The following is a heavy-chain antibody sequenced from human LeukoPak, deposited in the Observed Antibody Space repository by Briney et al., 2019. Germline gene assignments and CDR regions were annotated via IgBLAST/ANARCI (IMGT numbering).Heavy chain of an antibody. V-gene: IGHV3-23*01. CDR2: ISGNGGRT. Sequence: GGSLRLSCTDPGFTFHSYVMTWVRQAPGKGLEWVSGISGNGGRTHYADSVKGRFTISRENAKNSLYLQMNSLRAEDTAVYYCARSQIVGATGGFDYWGQGTLVTVSS. CDR3: ARSQIVGATGGFDY. J-gene: IGHJ4*02. D-gene: IGHD1-26*01. CDR1: GFTFHSYV.